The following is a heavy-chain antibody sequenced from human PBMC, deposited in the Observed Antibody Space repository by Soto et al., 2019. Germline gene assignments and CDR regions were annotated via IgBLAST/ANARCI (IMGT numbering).Heavy chain of an antibody. V-gene: IGHV3-33*06. Sequence: GGSLRLSCAVSGFTYSSYGMHWVRQAPGKGLEWVAVIWYDGSNKYYADSVKGRFIISRDNSKNTLSLQMNSLRADDTAVYYCAKETVFTAVEDKWGQGTLVTVSS. CDR2: IWYDGSNK. CDR3: AKETVFTAVEDK. CDR1: GFTYSSYG. D-gene: IGHD3-10*02. J-gene: IGHJ4*02.